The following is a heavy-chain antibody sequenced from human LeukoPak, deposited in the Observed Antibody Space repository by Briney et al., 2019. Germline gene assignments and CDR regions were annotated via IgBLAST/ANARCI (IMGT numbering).Heavy chain of an antibody. CDR1: GGIFISYA. J-gene: IGHJ6*02. Sequence: GASVKVSFRASGGIFISYAISWVRQAPGQGLEWMGWMNPNSGNTGYAQKFQGRVTMTRNTSISTAYMELSSLRSEDTAVYYCARGALVRFLEWLQHYYYYYGMDVWGQGTTVTVSS. D-gene: IGHD3-3*01. V-gene: IGHV1-8*02. CDR2: MNPNSGNT. CDR3: ARGALVRFLEWLQHYYYYYGMDV.